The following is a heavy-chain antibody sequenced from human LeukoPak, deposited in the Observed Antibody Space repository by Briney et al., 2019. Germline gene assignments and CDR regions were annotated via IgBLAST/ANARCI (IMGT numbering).Heavy chain of an antibody. CDR2: LSFDGKNK. J-gene: IGHJ4*02. V-gene: IGHV3-30*18. CDR3: AKGQELDY. Sequence: PGGSLRPSCTTSGFTFSTYGMHWVRQAPGRGLEWVALLSFDGKNKYYADSVKGRFTVSRDNSKNTLYLQMNSLRDDDTAVYYCAKGQELDYWGQGTLVIVSS. CDR1: GFTFSTYG.